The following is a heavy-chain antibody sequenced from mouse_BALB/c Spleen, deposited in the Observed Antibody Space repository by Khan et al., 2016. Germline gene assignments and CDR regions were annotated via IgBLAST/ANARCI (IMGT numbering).Heavy chain of an antibody. CDR3: GRLYYYGCVDY. Sequence: EVKLLESGGGLVQPGGSLKLSCAASGFDFSRYWMSWVRQAPGKGLEWIGEINPDSRTINYKPSLKDKFIISRDNAKKTLYLQMSKVRSEDTALYYCGRLYYYGCVDYWGQGTTLTVSS. V-gene: IGHV4-1*02. J-gene: IGHJ2*01. CDR2: INPDSRTI. CDR1: GFDFSRYW. D-gene: IGHD1-1*01.